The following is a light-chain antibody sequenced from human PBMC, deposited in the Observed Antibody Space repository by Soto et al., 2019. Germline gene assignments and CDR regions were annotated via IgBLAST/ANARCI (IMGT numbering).Light chain of an antibody. CDR3: AAWDDSLNAYV. CDR2: SNN. J-gene: IGLJ1*01. V-gene: IGLV1-44*01. CDR1: SSNIGSNT. Sequence: QLVLTQPPSASGTPGQRVTISCSGSSSNIGSNTVNWYQQLPGTAPKLLIYSNNERPSGVPDRLSGSKSGTSASLAISWLQSEDEDDFYYAAWDDSLNAYVIGTGTKLTVL.